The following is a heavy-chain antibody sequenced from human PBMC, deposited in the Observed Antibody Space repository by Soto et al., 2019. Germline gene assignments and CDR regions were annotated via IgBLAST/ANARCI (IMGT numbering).Heavy chain of an antibody. V-gene: IGHV1-2*02. CDR2: INPNSGGT. Sequence: ASVKVSCKASGYTFTGYYIHWVRQAPGQGLEWMGWINPNSGGTKYPQKFQGRVTMTRDTSIRTVYMSLTGLKSDDTAVYFCARDLAKGGGSAGFDYWGQGTLVTGS. CDR3: ARDLAKGGGSAGFDY. D-gene: IGHD2-15*01. J-gene: IGHJ4*02. CDR1: GYTFTGYY.